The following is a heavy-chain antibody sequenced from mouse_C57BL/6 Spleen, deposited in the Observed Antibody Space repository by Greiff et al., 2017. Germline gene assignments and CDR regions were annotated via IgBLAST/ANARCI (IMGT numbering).Heavy chain of an antibody. CDR2: IYPGSGST. V-gene: IGHV1-55*01. J-gene: IGHJ4*01. CDR1: GYTFTSYW. Sequence: VKLVESGAELVKPGASVQMSCKASGYTFTSYWITWVKQRPGQGLEWIGDIYPGSGSTNYNEKFKSKATLTVDTSSSTAYMQLSSLTSEDSAVYYCARWLWWDAMDYWGQGTSVTVSS. CDR3: ARWLWWDAMDY. D-gene: IGHD1-1*02.